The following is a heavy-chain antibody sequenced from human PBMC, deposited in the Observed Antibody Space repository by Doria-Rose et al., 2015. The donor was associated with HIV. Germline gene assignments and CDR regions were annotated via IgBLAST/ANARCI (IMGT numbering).Heavy chain of an antibody. J-gene: IGHJ4*02. CDR1: GGSISHYY. V-gene: IGHV4-59*01. Sequence: QLQESGPGLVKPSETLSLTCSVSGGSISHYYWSWIRQPPGKGLEYIGDIFYTGSTNYSPSLKSRVSISIDTSKNKFSLRLSSVTAADTAVYYCARVLSGTYDYWGQGTLVTVSS. CDR2: IFYTGST. CDR3: ARVLSGTYDY. D-gene: IGHD1-26*01.